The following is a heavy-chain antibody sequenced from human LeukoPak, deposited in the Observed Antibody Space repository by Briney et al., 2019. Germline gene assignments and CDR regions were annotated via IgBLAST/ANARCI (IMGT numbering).Heavy chain of an antibody. Sequence: SETLSLTCTVSGGSISSSSYYWGWIRQPPGKGLEWIGSIYYSGSTYYNPSLKSRVTISVDTSKIQFSLKLSSVTAADTAVYYCARLSGSYYYNYMDVWGKGTTVTVSS. D-gene: IGHD3-10*01. CDR3: ARLSGSYYYNYMDV. J-gene: IGHJ6*03. CDR2: IYYSGST. V-gene: IGHV4-39*01. CDR1: GGSISSSSYY.